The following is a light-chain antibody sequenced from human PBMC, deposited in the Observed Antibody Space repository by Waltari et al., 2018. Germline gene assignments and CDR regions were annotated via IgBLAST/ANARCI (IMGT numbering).Light chain of an antibody. Sequence: EIVLTQSPGTLFLSPGEGATLSCMASQSVSRTLAWYQQKPGQAPRLLIYGASSRATGIPDRFSGSGSGTDFSLTISRLEPDDSAVYFCQHYVSLPATFGQGTKVEIK. CDR2: GAS. J-gene: IGKJ1*01. CDR1: QSVSRT. CDR3: QHYVSLPAT. V-gene: IGKV3-20*01.